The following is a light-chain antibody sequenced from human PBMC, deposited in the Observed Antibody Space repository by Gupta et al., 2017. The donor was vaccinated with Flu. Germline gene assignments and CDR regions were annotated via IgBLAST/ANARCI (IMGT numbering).Light chain of an antibody. J-gene: IGKJ1*01. CDR1: QSVSSSY. Sequence: EIVLTQSPGTLSLSPGERATLSCRASQSVSSSYLAWYQQKPGQAPKLLIYGASSRATGIPDRFSGSGSVTDFTLTISILEPEDFAVYYCQQYGSSPRTFGQGTKVEIK. CDR2: GAS. CDR3: QQYGSSPRT. V-gene: IGKV3-20*01.